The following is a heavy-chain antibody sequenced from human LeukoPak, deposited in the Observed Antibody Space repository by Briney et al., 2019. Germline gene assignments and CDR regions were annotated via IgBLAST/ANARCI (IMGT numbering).Heavy chain of an antibody. CDR1: GFTVSSNY. V-gene: IGHV3-53*01. CDR2: IYSGGST. CDR3: ASSYDSSGYYDY. Sequence: GGSLRLSCAASGFTVSSNYMSWVRQAPGKGLEWVSVIYSGGSTYYADSVKGRFTISRDNSKNTLYLQMNSLRAEDTAVYYCASSYDSSGYYDYWGQGTLVTGSS. D-gene: IGHD3-22*01. J-gene: IGHJ4*02.